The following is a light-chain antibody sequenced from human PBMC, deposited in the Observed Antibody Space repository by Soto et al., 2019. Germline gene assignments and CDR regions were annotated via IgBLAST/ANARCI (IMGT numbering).Light chain of an antibody. CDR2: DVS. CDR3: CSYAGSYYV. V-gene: IGLV2-11*01. J-gene: IGLJ1*01. CDR1: SSDVGGYNY. Sequence: QSALTQPRSVSGSPGQSVTISCTGTSSDVGGYNYVSWYQQHPGKAPKLMIYDVSKRPSGLPDRFSGSKSGNTASLTISGLQAEDEADYCCCSYAGSYYVFGTGTKLTVL.